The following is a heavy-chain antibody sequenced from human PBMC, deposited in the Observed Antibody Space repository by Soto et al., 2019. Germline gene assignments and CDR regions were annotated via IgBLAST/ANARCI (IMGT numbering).Heavy chain of an antibody. J-gene: IGHJ4*02. D-gene: IGHD1-1*01. CDR3: ARRAETNGWNGFGADKYYFDF. CDR1: GYTFTSYD. V-gene: IGHV1-8*01. Sequence: ASVKVSCKASGYTFTSYDIYWVRQATGQGLEWMGWMNPNTGNSGYAQKFQGRVIMTSDTSISTAHMELSSLRSEDTAVYYCARRAETNGWNGFGADKYYFDFWGQGTLVTVSS. CDR2: MNPNTGNS.